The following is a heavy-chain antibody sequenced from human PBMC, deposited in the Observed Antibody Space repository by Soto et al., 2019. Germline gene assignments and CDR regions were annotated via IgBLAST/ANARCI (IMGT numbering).Heavy chain of an antibody. V-gene: IGHV4-39*01. J-gene: IGHJ4*02. CDR1: GGSISSSSYY. Sequence: SETLSLTCTVSGGSISSSSYYWGWIRQPPGKGLEWIGSIYYSGSTYYNPSLKSRVTISVDTSKNQFSLKLSSVTAADTAVYYCARAPRLHRFDYWGQGTLVTVSS. D-gene: IGHD4-4*01. CDR3: ARAPRLHRFDY. CDR2: IYYSGST.